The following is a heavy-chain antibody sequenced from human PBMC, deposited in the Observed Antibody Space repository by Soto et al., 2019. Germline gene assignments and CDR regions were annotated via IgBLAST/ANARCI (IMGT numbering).Heavy chain of an antibody. D-gene: IGHD3-10*01. CDR2: ISSNGGSI. V-gene: IGHV3-64*01. CDR1: GFTFSSYA. CDR3: ARTYYYGSGSGTNFDY. Sequence: EVQLVESGGGLVQPGGSLRLSCAASGFTFSSYAMHWVRQAPGKGLEYVSAISSNGGSIYYANSVKGRFTISRDNSKNTLYLQMGSLRVDDMAVYYCARTYYYGSGSGTNFDYWGQGTLVTVSS. J-gene: IGHJ4*02.